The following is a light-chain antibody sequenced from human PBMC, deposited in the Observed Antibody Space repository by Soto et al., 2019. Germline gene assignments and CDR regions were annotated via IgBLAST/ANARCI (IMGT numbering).Light chain of an antibody. Sequence: EIVMTQSPATLSVSPGERATLSCRASQSVSSNLAWYQQKPGQAPRLLIYAASTMATGIPARFSGSGSGTAFTLTISSLQSEDFAVYYCQQYNNWPQTFGQGTKVEIK. CDR3: QQYNNWPQT. CDR2: AAS. CDR1: QSVSSN. J-gene: IGKJ1*01. V-gene: IGKV3-15*01.